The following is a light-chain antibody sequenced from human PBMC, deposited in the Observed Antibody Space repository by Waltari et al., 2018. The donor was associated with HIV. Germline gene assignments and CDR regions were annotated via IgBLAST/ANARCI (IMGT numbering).Light chain of an antibody. CDR3: AAWDDSLNDSYV. CDR1: SSNIGRNA. Sequence: QSVLTQPPSASGTPGQRVTISCSGSSSNIGRNAVNWYQQPPGTHPKLLIYSNNQRPAGVPDRFSGSKSGTSASLAISGLQSDDEADYYCAAWDDSLNDSYVFGPGTKVTVL. CDR2: SNN. V-gene: IGLV1-44*01. J-gene: IGLJ1*01.